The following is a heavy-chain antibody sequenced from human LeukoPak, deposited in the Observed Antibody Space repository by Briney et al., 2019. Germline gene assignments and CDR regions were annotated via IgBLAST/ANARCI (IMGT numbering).Heavy chain of an antibody. CDR1: GGSISSNTW. CDR2: IYHSGST. CDR3: ARGIPVAGIATYYFDY. D-gene: IGHD6-19*01. V-gene: IGHV4-4*02. Sequence: SETLSLTCAVSGGSISSNTWWSWVRQPPGKGLEWIGEIYHSGSTNYTPSLKSRLTISVDKSKNQFSLKLSSVTAADTAVYYCARGIPVAGIATYYFDYWGQGILVTVSS. J-gene: IGHJ4*02.